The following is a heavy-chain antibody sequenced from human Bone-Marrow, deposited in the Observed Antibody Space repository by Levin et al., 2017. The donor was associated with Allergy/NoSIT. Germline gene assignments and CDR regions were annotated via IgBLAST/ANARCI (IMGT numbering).Heavy chain of an antibody. J-gene: IGHJ4*02. CDR2: LWYDGSYQ. D-gene: IGHD4-23*01. CDR3: AKSLGGGNSPAGFDY. V-gene: IGHV3-33*06. CDR1: GFNFRSYG. Sequence: SCTASGFNFRSYGMYWVRQAPGKGLEWVAGLWYDGSYQYYADSVKGRFTISRDNPKSTLYLQMNNLRAEDTAVYYCAKSLGGGNSPAGFDYWGQGALVTVSS.